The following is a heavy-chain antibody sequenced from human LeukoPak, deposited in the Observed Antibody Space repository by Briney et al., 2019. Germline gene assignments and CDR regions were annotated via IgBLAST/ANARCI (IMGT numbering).Heavy chain of an antibody. CDR3: ARVLCSGGSCYSGPYYYFDY. V-gene: IGHV3-7*01. CDR1: GFTFSSYW. CDR2: IKQDGSEK. D-gene: IGHD2-15*01. Sequence: GGSLRLSCAASGFTFSSYWMSWVRQAPGKGLEWVANIKQDGSEKYYVDSVKGRFTISRDNAKNSLYLQMNSLRAEDTAVYYCARVLCSGGSCYSGPYYYFDYWGQGTLVTVSS. J-gene: IGHJ4*02.